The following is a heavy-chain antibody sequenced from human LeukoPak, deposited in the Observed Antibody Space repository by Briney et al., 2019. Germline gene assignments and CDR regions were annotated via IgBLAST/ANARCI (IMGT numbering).Heavy chain of an antibody. CDR3: AREEGHLYYFDY. CDR1: GYSISSGYY. V-gene: IGHV4-38-2*02. J-gene: IGHJ4*02. CDR2: IYHSGST. Sequence: SETLSLTCTVSGYSISSGYYWGWIRQPPGKGLEWIGSIYHSGSTYYNPSLKSRVTISVDTSKNQFSLKLSSVTAADTAVYYCAREEGHLYYFDYWGQGTLVTVSS.